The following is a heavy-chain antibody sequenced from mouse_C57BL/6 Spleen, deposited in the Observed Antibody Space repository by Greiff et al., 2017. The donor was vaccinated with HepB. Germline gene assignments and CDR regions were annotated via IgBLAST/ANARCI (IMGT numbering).Heavy chain of an antibody. Sequence: QVQLQQPGAELVRPGTSVKLSCKASGYTFTSYWMHWVKQRPGQGLEWIGVIDPSDSYTNYNQKFKGKATLTVDTSSSTAYMQLSSLTSEDSAVYYCARRGYYDYDEVYAMDYWGQGTSATVSS. V-gene: IGHV1-59*01. CDR1: GYTFTSYW. J-gene: IGHJ4*01. CDR2: IDPSDSYT. CDR3: ARRGYYDYDEVYAMDY. D-gene: IGHD2-4*01.